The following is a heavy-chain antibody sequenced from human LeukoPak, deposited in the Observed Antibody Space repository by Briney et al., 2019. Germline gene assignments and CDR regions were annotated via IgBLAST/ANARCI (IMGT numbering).Heavy chain of an antibody. CDR1: GYTFTGYY. D-gene: IGHD2-15*01. CDR2: INPNSGGT. V-gene: IGHV1-2*02. CDR3: ARYRLYCSGGICYSPFDY. J-gene: IGHJ4*02. Sequence: ASVKVSCKASGYTFTGYYMHWVRQAPGQGLEWMGWINPNSGGTNYAQKFQGRVTMTRDTSISTAYMELSRLRSDDTAVYYCARYRLYCSGGICYSPFDYWGQGTLVTVSS.